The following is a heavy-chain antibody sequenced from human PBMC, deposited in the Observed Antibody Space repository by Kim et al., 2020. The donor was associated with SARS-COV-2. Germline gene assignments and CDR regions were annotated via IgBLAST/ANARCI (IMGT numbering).Heavy chain of an antibody. J-gene: IGHJ3*02. CDR3: ARDQGGAFDI. D-gene: IGHD3-16*01. Sequence: NKYYADSVKGRFTISRDNSENTLYLQMNSLRAEDTAVYDCARDQGGAFDIWGQGTMVTVSS. CDR2: NK. V-gene: IGHV3-30*01.